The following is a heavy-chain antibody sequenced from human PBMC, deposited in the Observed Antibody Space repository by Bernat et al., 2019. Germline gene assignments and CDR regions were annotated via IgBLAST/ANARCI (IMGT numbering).Heavy chain of an antibody. V-gene: IGHV6-1*01. Sequence: QVQLQQSGPGLVKPSQTLSLTCAISGDSVSSNSAAWNWIRQSPSRGLEWLGRTYYRSKWYNDYAVSVKSRITSNPGTSKNQCCLQLNCVTAEDTAVYCCARELGSSSRYYFDYWGQGTLVTVSS. J-gene: IGHJ4*02. D-gene: IGHD6-13*01. CDR1: GDSVSSNSAA. CDR3: ARELGSSSRYYFDY. CDR2: TYYRSKWYN.